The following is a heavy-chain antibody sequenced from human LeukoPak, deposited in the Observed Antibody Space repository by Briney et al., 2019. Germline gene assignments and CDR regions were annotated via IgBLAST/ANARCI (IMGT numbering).Heavy chain of an antibody. V-gene: IGHV3-74*01. J-gene: IGHJ4*02. CDR3: ARWTAATAGIDY. Sequence: GGSLRLSCAVSGSNFISYWIHWVRQAPGKGLVWVSLINTDGSATTYGDSAKGRFTVSRDNDKNTLFLDMNSLRVEDTAVYYCARWTAATAGIDYLGQGTLVTVSS. CDR1: GSNFISYW. D-gene: IGHD6-13*01. CDR2: INTDGSAT.